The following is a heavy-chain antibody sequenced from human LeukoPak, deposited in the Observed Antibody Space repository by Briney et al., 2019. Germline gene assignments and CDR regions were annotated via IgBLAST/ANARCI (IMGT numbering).Heavy chain of an antibody. J-gene: IGHJ4*02. CDR2: MNPNSGNT. CDR3: ARAMGSSSSGFDS. Sequence: ASVKVSCKASGYTFTSYDTNWGRRATGQGLEWMGWMNPNSGNTGYAQKFQGRVTVTRNTSISTAYMELSSLRSEDAAVYYCARAMGSSSSGFDSWGQGTLVTVSS. CDR1: GYTFTSYD. D-gene: IGHD6-6*01. V-gene: IGHV1-8*01.